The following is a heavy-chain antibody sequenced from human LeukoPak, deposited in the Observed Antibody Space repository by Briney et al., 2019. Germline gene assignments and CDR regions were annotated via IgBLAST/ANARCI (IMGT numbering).Heavy chain of an antibody. V-gene: IGHV3-9*01. Sequence: PGGSLRLSCAASGFTFDDYAMHWVRQAPGKGLEWVSGISWNSGSIGYADSVKGRFTISRDSAKNSLYLQMNSLRAEDTALYYCAKGPPVVVPAAIGYDYWGQGTLVTVSS. CDR3: AKGPPVVVPAAIGYDY. J-gene: IGHJ4*02. CDR1: GFTFDDYA. CDR2: ISWNSGSI. D-gene: IGHD2-2*02.